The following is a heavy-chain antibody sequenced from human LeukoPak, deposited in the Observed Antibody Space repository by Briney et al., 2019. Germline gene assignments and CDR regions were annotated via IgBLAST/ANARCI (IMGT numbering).Heavy chain of an antibody. CDR2: IYPGDSDT. CDR1: GYSFTSYW. D-gene: IGHD2-2*01. Sequence: GASLKISCKGSGYSFTSYWIGWVRQMPGKVLEWMGIIYPGDSDTRYTLSFLGQVTISADKSISTAYLQWLSLKAADTAMYYCARHLGCISTSFYPWGHWGQGTLVTVSS. J-gene: IGHJ4*02. V-gene: IGHV5-51*01. CDR3: ARHLGCISTSFYPWGH.